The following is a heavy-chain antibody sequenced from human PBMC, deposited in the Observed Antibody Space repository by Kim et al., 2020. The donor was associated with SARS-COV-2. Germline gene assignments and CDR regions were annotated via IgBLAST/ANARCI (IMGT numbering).Heavy chain of an antibody. CDR3: ARLLYYDILTGFDAFDI. CDR1: GGTFSSYA. D-gene: IGHD3-9*01. Sequence: SVKVSCKASGGTFSSYAISWVRQAPGQGLEWMGGIIPIFGTANYAQKFQGRVTITADESTSTAYMELSSLRSEDTAVYYCARLLYYDILTGFDAFDIWGQGTMVTVSS. J-gene: IGHJ3*02. V-gene: IGHV1-69*13. CDR2: IIPIFGTA.